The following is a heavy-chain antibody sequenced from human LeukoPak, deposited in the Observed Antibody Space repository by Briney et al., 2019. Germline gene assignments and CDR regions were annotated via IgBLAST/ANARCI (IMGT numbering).Heavy chain of an antibody. D-gene: IGHD6-19*01. Sequence: GGSLRLSCAASGFTFSSYSMNWVRQAPGKGLEWVSSISSSSSYIYYADSVKGRFTISRDNAKNSLYLQMNSLRAEDTAVYYCARDRGGSSGWYSYYYYYMDVWGKGTTVTVSS. J-gene: IGHJ6*03. CDR3: ARDRGGSSGWYSYYYYYMDV. CDR1: GFTFSSYS. V-gene: IGHV3-21*01. CDR2: ISSSSSYI.